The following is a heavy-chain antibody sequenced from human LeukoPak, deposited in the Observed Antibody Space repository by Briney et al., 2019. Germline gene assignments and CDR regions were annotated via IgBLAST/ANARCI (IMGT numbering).Heavy chain of an antibody. D-gene: IGHD3-16*01. J-gene: IGHJ4*02. Sequence: GGSLRLSCAASGFTFSSYAMSWVRQAPGKGLEWVSAISGSGGSTYYADSVKGRFTISRDNSKNTLYLQMNSLRAEDTAVYYCARDPVKTGWSWGFDYWGQGTLVTVSS. CDR1: GFTFSSYA. CDR2: ISGSGGST. V-gene: IGHV3-23*01. CDR3: ARDPVKTGWSWGFDY.